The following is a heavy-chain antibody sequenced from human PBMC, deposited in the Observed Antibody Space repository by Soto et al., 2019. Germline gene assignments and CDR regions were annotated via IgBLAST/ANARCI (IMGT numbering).Heavy chain of an antibody. CDR1: GGTFSSYA. Sequence: SVKVSCKASGGTFSSYAISWVRQAPGQGLEWMGGIIPIFGTANYAQKFQGRVTITADESTSTAYMELSSLRSEDTAVYYCASVRSRITMVRGVTWFDPWGQGTLVTVS. CDR2: IIPIFGTA. J-gene: IGHJ5*02. V-gene: IGHV1-69*13. CDR3: ASVRSRITMVRGVTWFDP. D-gene: IGHD3-10*01.